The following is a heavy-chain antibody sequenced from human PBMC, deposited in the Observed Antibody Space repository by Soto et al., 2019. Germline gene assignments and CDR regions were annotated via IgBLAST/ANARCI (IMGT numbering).Heavy chain of an antibody. J-gene: IGHJ6*02. CDR2: INHSGST. CDR1: GWSFSGYY. D-gene: IGHD1-26*01. CDR3: ASQGGNFPWYCYYGMDV. V-gene: IGHV4-34*01. Sequence: QVQLQQCGAGLLKPSETLSLTCAVYGWSFSGYYCSWVRQPPGKGLEWIGEINHSGSTNNNTSLKSRVTISVDTSKNQFSLKLSSVTAVDTAVYYCASQGGNFPWYCYYGMDVGGQGTPVTVCS.